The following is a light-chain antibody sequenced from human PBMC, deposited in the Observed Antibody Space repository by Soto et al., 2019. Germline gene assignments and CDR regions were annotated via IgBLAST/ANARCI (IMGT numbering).Light chain of an antibody. CDR3: CSYAGSSTYVV. CDR1: SSDVGSYNL. Sequence: QSVPTQPASVSGSPGQSITISCTGTSSDVGSYNLVSWYQQHPGKAPKLMIYEVSKRPSGVSNRFSGSKSGNTASLTISGLQAEDEADYYCCSYAGSSTYVVFGGGTKLTVL. CDR2: EVS. V-gene: IGLV2-23*02. J-gene: IGLJ2*01.